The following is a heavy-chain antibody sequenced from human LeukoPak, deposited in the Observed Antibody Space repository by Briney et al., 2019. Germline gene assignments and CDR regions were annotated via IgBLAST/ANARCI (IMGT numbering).Heavy chain of an antibody. D-gene: IGHD3-22*01. CDR1: GYRFTNYW. CDR3: ARRGGDGSGYYDY. V-gene: IGHV5-51*01. J-gene: IGHJ4*02. CDR2: IYPGDSNT. Sequence: GESLKISCKGSGYRFTNYWISWVRQMPGEGLEWMGIIYPGDSNTRYSPSFQGQVTISADKSISTAYLQWSSLKASDTAMYYCARRGGDGSGYYDYWGQGTLVTVSS.